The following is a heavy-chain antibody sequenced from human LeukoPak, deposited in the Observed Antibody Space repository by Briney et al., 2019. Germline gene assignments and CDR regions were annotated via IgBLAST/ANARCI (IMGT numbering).Heavy chain of an antibody. Sequence: SDTLSLTCAVYGGSFSGYYWSWIRQPPGKGLEWIGEIHHSGSTNYNPSLKSRVTISVDTSKNQFSLKLSSVTAADTAVYYCARVGEAAYTYYYYMDVWGKGTTVTVSS. CDR2: IHHSGST. CDR1: GGSFSGYY. D-gene: IGHD3-16*01. CDR3: ARVGEAAYTYYYYMDV. V-gene: IGHV4-34*01. J-gene: IGHJ6*03.